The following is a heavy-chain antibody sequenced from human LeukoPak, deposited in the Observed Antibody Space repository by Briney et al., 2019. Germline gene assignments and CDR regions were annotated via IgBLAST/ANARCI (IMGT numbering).Heavy chain of an antibody. V-gene: IGHV5-51*01. CDR2: IYPGDSDT. CDR1: GYSFTSYW. J-gene: IGHJ6*04. CDR3: ARHGEYGSGSYFYYGMDV. D-gene: IGHD3-10*01. Sequence: GESLKISCKGSGYSFTSYWIGWVRQMPGKGLEWIGVIYPGDSDTRYSPSFQGQVTISADKSISTAYLQWSSLKASDTAMYYCARHGEYGSGSYFYYGMDVWGKGTTVTVSS.